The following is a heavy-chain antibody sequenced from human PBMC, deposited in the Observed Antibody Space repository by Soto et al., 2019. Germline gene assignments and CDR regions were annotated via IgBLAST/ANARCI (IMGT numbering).Heavy chain of an antibody. CDR1: GGSISSSSYY. Sequence: QLQLQESGPGLVKPSETLSLTCTVSGGSISSSSYYWGWIRQPPGKGLEWIGSIYYSGGTYYNPSLKSRVTISVDTSKNQFSLKLSSVTAADTAVYYCARQWAMVSYYYYGMDVWGQGTTVTVSS. CDR2: IYYSGGT. J-gene: IGHJ6*02. D-gene: IGHD5-18*01. CDR3: ARQWAMVSYYYYGMDV. V-gene: IGHV4-39*01.